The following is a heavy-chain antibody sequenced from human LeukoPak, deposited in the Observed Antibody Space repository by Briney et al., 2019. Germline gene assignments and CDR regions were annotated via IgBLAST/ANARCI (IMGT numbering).Heavy chain of an antibody. J-gene: IGHJ4*02. Sequence: PGRSLRLSCAASGFSFEDYAMHWVRQPPGKGLEWVPGVSWNSGNVGYAGSVKGRFTISRDNAKNFLYLQMSSLRAEDTALYYCAKAVYGDFQSTVDYWGRGTLVTVSS. D-gene: IGHD4-17*01. CDR1: GFSFEDYA. V-gene: IGHV3-9*01. CDR2: VSWNSGNV. CDR3: AKAVYGDFQSTVDY.